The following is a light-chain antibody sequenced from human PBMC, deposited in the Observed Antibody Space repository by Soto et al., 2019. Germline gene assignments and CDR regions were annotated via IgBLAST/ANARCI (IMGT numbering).Light chain of an antibody. CDR1: QDIANY. J-gene: IGKJ2*01. CDR3: QQYYIYPHT. CDR2: AAS. Sequence: AIRMTQSPSSFSASTGDRVTITCRASQDIANYLAWYQQKPGKAPNLLIYAASTLQSGVPSRFSGSGSGTDFTLTISCLQSEDFATYYCQQYYIYPHTFGQGTKLEIK. V-gene: IGKV1-8*01.